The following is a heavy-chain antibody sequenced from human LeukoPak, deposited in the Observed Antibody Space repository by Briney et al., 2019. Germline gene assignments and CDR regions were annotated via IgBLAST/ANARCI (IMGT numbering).Heavy chain of an antibody. CDR3: ALILEWSFDC. V-gene: IGHV1-69*13. CDR1: GGTFSSYA. J-gene: IGHJ4*02. CDR2: IIPIFGTA. Sequence: ASVKVSCKASGGTFSSYAISWVRQAPGQGLEWMGGIIPIFGTANYAQKFQGRVTITADESTSTAYMELSSLRSEDTAVYYCALILEWSFDCWGQGTLVTVSS. D-gene: IGHD3-3*01.